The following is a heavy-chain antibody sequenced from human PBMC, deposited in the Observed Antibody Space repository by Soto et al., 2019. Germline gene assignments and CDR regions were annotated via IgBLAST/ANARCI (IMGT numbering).Heavy chain of an antibody. Sequence: QVQLVQSGAEVKKPGSSVKVSCKASGGTFTSYIISWVRQAPGQGLEWMGRIIPVLGVVYYAQKFQGRVTMTADTATTTAYMDLSGLRSDDTAVYYCAKAPSPGSATPSYYGTDVWGQGTTVTVSS. D-gene: IGHD2-15*01. J-gene: IGHJ6*02. CDR2: IIPVLGVV. CDR1: GGTFTSYI. V-gene: IGHV1-69*02. CDR3: AKAPSPGSATPSYYGTDV.